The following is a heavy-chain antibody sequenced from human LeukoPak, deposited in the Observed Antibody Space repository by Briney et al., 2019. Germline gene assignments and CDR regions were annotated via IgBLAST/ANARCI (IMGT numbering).Heavy chain of an antibody. J-gene: IGHJ4*02. CDR1: GFIVSSNY. CDR3: AREVRGYYFDY. Sequence: GGSLRLSCAASGFIVSSNYMSWVRQAPGKGLEWVSVISSGGNTYYADSVKGRFTIPRDISKNPLYLQMNGLRAEDTAVYYCAREVRGYYFDYWGQGTLVTVSS. CDR2: ISSGGNT. D-gene: IGHD3-22*01. V-gene: IGHV3-53*01.